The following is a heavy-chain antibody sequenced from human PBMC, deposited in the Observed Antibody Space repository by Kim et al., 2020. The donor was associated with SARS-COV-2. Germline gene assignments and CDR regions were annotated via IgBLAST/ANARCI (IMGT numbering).Heavy chain of an antibody. CDR3: ATTIAERYSGNYPFDY. CDR2: FDPEDNET. Sequence: ASVKVSCKVSGYTLTELSMHWVRQAPGKGLEWMGSFDPEDNETIYAQKFQGRITMTEDTSTDTAYMDLSSLRSEDTAIYFCATTIAERYSGNYPFDYWG. V-gene: IGHV1-24*01. J-gene: IGHJ4*01. CDR1: GYTLTELS. D-gene: IGHD1-7*01.